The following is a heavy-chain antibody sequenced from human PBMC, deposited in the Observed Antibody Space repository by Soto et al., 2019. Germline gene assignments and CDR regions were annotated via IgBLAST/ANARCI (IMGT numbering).Heavy chain of an antibody. V-gene: IGHV1-2*04. CDR2: INPNSGGT. Sequence: ASVKVSCKASGYTFTGYYMHWVRRAPGQGLEWMGWINPNSGGTNYAQKFQGWVTMTRDTSISTAYMELSRLRSDDTAVYYCARDQEATIFGVVTPYGMDVWGQGTTVTVSS. CDR3: ARDQEATIFGVVTPYGMDV. D-gene: IGHD3-3*01. J-gene: IGHJ6*02. CDR1: GYTFTGYY.